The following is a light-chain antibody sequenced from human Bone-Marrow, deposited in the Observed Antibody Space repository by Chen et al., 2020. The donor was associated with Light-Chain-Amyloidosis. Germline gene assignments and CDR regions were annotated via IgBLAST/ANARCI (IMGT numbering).Light chain of an antibody. J-gene: IGKJ1*01. CDR1: QSISSW. V-gene: IGKV1-5*01. CDR2: DAS. Sequence: DIQMTQSPSTLSASVGDRVTITCRASQSISSWLAWYQQEPGKAPNLLIYDASSLESGVPSRFSGSGSGTEFTLTISSLQPDDFATYYCQQYNSYWTFGQGTKVEIK. CDR3: QQYNSYWT.